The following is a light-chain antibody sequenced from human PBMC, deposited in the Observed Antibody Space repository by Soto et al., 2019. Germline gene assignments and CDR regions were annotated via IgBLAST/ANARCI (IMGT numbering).Light chain of an antibody. J-gene: IGLJ2*01. CDR3: ATWDSSLSAVV. V-gene: IGLV1-51*01. CDR1: TSNIGGNNY. Sequence: QSVLTQPPSVSAAPGQKVTVSCSGSTSNIGGNNYVVWYRQFSGTAPKLLIYDNSKRPSGIPDRFSGSKSGTSATLDIRGLQTGDEADYYCATWDSSLSAVVFGGGTKLTVL. CDR2: DNS.